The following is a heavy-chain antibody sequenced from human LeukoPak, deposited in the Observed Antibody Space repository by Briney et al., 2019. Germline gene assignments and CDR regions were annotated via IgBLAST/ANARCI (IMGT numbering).Heavy chain of an antibody. J-gene: IGHJ4*02. D-gene: IGHD5-24*01. CDR1: GGSISSYY. Sequence: SETLSLTCTVSGGSISSYYWSWIRQPPGKGLEWIGYIYYSGSTNYNPSLKSRVTISVDTSKNQFSLKLSSVTAADTAVYYCARHDRRWGSVLWGQGTLVTVSS. CDR2: IYYSGST. V-gene: IGHV4-59*08. CDR3: ARHDRRWGSVL.